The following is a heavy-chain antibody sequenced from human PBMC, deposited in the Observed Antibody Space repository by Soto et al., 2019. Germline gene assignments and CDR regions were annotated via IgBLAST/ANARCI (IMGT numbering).Heavy chain of an antibody. CDR1: EFSFSTYN. D-gene: IGHD6-13*01. CDR2: ISSTSSHI. V-gene: IGHV3-21*01. CDR3: ARDPAADGYYGMDV. J-gene: IGHJ6*02. Sequence: EVQLVESGGGRVKPGGSLRLSCVASEFSFSTYNMNWVRQAPGKGLEWVSFISSTSSHIHYADSVKGRFTISRDNAKNSLYLQMNSLRAEDTAVYYCARDPAADGYYGMDVWGQGTTVTVSS.